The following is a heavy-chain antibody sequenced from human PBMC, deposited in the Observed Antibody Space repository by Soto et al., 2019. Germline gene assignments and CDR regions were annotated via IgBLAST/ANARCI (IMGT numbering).Heavy chain of an antibody. CDR3: TTELGIGAFDI. J-gene: IGHJ3*02. CDR2: IKSKTDGGTT. Sequence: EVQLVESGGGLVKPGGSLRLSCAASGFTFSNAWMSWVRQAPGKGLEWVGRIKSKTDGGTTDYAAPVKGRFAISRDDSKNTLYLQMNSLKTEDTAVYYCTTELGIGAFDIWGQGTMVTVSS. D-gene: IGHD7-27*01. CDR1: GFTFSNAW. V-gene: IGHV3-15*01.